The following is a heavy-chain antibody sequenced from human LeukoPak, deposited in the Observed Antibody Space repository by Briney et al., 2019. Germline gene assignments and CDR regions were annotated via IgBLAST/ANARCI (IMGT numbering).Heavy chain of an antibody. Sequence: SETLSLTCAVYGGSFSGYYWSWIRQPPGKGLEWIGEINHSGSTNYNPSLKSRVTISVDTSKNQFSLKLSSVTAADTAVYYCARWAYSSGWYGYYYYYMDVWGKGTTVTISS. CDR1: GGSFSGYY. V-gene: IGHV4-34*01. CDR3: ARWAYSSGWYGYYYYYMDV. CDR2: INHSGST. J-gene: IGHJ6*03. D-gene: IGHD6-19*01.